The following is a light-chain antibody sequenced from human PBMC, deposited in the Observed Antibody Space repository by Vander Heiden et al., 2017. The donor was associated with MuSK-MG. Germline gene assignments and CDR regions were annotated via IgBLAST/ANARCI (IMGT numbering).Light chain of an antibody. CDR3: QQRSNWPLT. CDR2: DVS. J-gene: IGKJ4*01. CDR1: QSVSSA. Sequence: EIVLTQSPATLSLSPGERATLSCRASQSVSSALVWYQQKSGQAPRLLIYDVSNRATGIPARFSGSGSGTDFTLTINSIEPEDFAVYYCQQRSNWPLTFGGGTKVEIK. V-gene: IGKV3-11*01.